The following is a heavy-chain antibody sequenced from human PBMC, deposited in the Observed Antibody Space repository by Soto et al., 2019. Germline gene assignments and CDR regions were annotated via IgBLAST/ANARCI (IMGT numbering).Heavy chain of an antibody. CDR2: ISSSSSYI. CDR3: ARAYTAMVCAGFTIPAY. J-gene: IGHJ4*02. CDR1: GFTFSSYS. D-gene: IGHD5-18*01. V-gene: IGHV3-21*01. Sequence: GGSLRLSCAASGFTFSSYSMNWVRQAPGKGLEWVSSISSSSSYIYYADSVKGRFTISRDNAKNSLYLQMNSLRAEDTAVYYCARAYTAMVCAGFTIPAYWGQGTLVTVSS.